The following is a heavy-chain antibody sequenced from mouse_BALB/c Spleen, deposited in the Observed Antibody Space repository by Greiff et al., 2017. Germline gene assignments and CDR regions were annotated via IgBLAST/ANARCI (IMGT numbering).Heavy chain of an antibody. V-gene: IGHV1S29*02. CDR1: GYTFTDYN. J-gene: IGHJ1*01. Sequence: VQLQQSGPELVKPGASVKISCKASGYTFTDYNMHWVKQSHGKSLEWIGYIYPYNGGTGYNQKFKSKATLTVDNSSSTAYMELRSLTSEDSAVYYCARGNDYYYGSSYEYFDVWGAGTTVTVSS. D-gene: IGHD1-1*01. CDR3: ARGNDYYYGSSYEYFDV. CDR2: IYPYNGGT.